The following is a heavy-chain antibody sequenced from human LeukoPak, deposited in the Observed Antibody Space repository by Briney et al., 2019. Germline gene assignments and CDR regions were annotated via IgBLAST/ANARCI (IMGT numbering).Heavy chain of an antibody. CDR3: ASQNYYDILTGYYPPIDY. Sequence: SVKVSCKASGGTFSSYAISWVRQAPGQGLEWMGGIIPIFGTANYAQKFQGRVTITADESTSTAYMELSSLRSEDTAVYYCASQNYYDILTGYYPPIDYWGQGTLVTVSS. J-gene: IGHJ4*02. CDR1: GGTFSSYA. D-gene: IGHD3-9*01. V-gene: IGHV1-69*13. CDR2: IIPIFGTA.